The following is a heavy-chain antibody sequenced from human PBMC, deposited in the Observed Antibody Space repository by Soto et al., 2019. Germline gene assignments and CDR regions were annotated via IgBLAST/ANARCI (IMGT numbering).Heavy chain of an antibody. D-gene: IGHD1-26*01. CDR3: ARSPSGSFPSGNAFDL. J-gene: IGHJ6*02. V-gene: IGHV3-13*05. CDR2: IGTKADP. CDR1: GFTFSTYD. Sequence: GSLRLSCAASGFTFSTYDMFWVRQGTGKGLEWVSAIGTKADPFYPDSVKGRFTISRENAKNSLYLQMNSLRVGDTAVYYCARSPSGSFPSGNAFDLWGQGTTVTVS.